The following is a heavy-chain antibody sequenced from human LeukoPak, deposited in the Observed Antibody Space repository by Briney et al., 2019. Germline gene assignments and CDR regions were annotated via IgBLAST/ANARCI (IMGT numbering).Heavy chain of an antibody. Sequence: GGSLRLSFAASGFTFSSYWMHWVRKAPGKGLVWVSRINSDGSTTNYADSVKGRFTISRDNAKNTLYLQMNSLRAEDTAMYYCARRSSGSPPFYFDYWGQGTLVTVSS. CDR3: ARRSSGSPPFYFDY. CDR1: GFTFSSYW. CDR2: INSDGSTT. V-gene: IGHV3-74*01. D-gene: IGHD1-26*01. J-gene: IGHJ4*02.